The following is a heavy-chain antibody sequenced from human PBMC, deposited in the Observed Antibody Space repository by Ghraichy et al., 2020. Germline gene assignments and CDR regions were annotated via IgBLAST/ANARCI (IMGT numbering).Heavy chain of an antibody. Sequence: SETLSLTCAVYGGSFSDYDWTWIRQPPGKGLECIGEINDSGSIDYNASLKSRVSISLDTSKNQFSLKLSSVTAADTAVYFCARVVFSNNWTPVHWFDPWGQGTLVIVSS. J-gene: IGHJ5*02. V-gene: IGHV4-34*01. CDR2: INDSGSI. CDR1: GGSFSDYD. D-gene: IGHD1-1*01. CDR3: ARVVFSNNWTPVHWFDP.